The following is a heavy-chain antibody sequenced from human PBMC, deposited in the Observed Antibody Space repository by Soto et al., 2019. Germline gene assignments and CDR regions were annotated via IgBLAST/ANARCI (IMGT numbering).Heavy chain of an antibody. Sequence: EVQLLESGGGLVQPGGSLRLSCAASGFTFSSYAMSWVRQAPGKGLEWVSAISSSGGSTYYADSVKGRFTISRDNSKNTLYLQMNSLRAEDTAVYYCASSGGYCTNGVCSNFFWCQGTLVTVSS. CDR2: ISSSGGST. D-gene: IGHD2-8*01. CDR3: ASSGGYCTNGVCSNFF. J-gene: IGHJ4*02. CDR1: GFTFSSYA. V-gene: IGHV3-23*01.